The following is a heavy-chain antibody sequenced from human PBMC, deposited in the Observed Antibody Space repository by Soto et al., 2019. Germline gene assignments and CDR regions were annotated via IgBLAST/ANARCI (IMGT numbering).Heavy chain of an antibody. Sequence: QVHLVESGGGVGQPGGSLRLSCAASEFSFSSYAMHWIRQAPGKGLEWMAVISFDGNIIHYADSVKGRFIISRDNSKNTLYLQMHSLSGEDTAVYYCARTFDTITYYFDYWGQGTLVTVSS. D-gene: IGHD3-9*01. CDR3: ARTFDTITYYFDY. CDR2: ISFDGNII. CDR1: EFSFSSYA. V-gene: IGHV3-30-3*01. J-gene: IGHJ4*02.